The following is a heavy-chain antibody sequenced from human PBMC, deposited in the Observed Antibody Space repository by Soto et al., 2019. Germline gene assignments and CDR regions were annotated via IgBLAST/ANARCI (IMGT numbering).Heavy chain of an antibody. CDR1: GFTFSDYS. CDR3: SRAPGDFYYMDV. CDR2: IGSGGRST. Sequence: EVQLLESGGGLVQAGGSLRLSCAAPGFTFSDYSMNWVRQAPGRGLEWVSTIGSGGRSTYYADSVQGRFTISRDNSNEKVYLQVNSLRAEDTAVYYCSRAPGDFYYMDVWGKGTTVTVSS. V-gene: IGHV3-23*01. J-gene: IGHJ6*03.